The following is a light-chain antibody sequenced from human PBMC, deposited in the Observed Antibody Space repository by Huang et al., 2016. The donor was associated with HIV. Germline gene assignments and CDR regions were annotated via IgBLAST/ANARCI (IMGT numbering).Light chain of an antibody. CDR2: GAS. CDR1: RSVNSK. J-gene: IGKJ4*01. Sequence: EVVMTQSPATLSVSPGERATLSCRASRSVNSKLAWYQPKPGQAPRLLIYGASTRATGIPARFSGSGSGTEFTLTISSLQSEDFAVYYCQQYSDWPLTFGGGTKVEIK. V-gene: IGKV3-15*01. CDR3: QQYSDWPLT.